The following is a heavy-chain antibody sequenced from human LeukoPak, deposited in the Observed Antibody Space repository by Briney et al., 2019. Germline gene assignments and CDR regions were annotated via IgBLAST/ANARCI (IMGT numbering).Heavy chain of an antibody. D-gene: IGHD3-10*01. V-gene: IGHV1-69*13. Sequence: WASVKVSCKASGGTFSSYAISWVRQVPGQGLEWMGGIIPIFGTANYAQKFQGRVTITADESTSTAYMELSSLRSEDTAVYYCARAESITMVRGVHPPYYYYYGMDVWGKGTTVTVSS. CDR2: IIPIFGTA. CDR3: ARAESITMVRGVHPPYYYYYGMDV. J-gene: IGHJ6*04. CDR1: GGTFSSYA.